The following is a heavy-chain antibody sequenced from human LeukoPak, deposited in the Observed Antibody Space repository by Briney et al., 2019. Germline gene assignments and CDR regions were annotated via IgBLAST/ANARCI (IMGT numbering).Heavy chain of an antibody. Sequence: GGSLRLSCVASGFPFSSYWMTWVRQAPGKGLEWVANIKTDGSLIYYVDSVKGRFTISRDNAKNSLYLQMSSLRAEDTAVYYCARDFRLTRAFDIWGQGTMVTVSS. CDR1: GFPFSSYW. D-gene: IGHD4/OR15-4a*01. J-gene: IGHJ3*02. V-gene: IGHV3-7*01. CDR2: IKTDGSLI. CDR3: ARDFRLTRAFDI.